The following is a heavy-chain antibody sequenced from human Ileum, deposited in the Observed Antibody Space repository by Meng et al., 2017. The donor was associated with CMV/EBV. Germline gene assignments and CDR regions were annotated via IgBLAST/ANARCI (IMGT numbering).Heavy chain of an antibody. CDR1: GGSIRNFY. CDR3: ARNYGSGNWNFFHY. CDR2: IYTSGTT. J-gene: IGHJ4*02. Sequence: VPPHGSGPGLANTSETLSLTCHVSGGSIRNFYRSWIRQPAGKGLEWIAHIYTSGTTNYNPSLKSRVTMSVDTSRNQFSLKLTSVTAADTAVYYCARNYGSGNWNFFHYWGQGTLVTVSS. V-gene: IGHV4-4*07. D-gene: IGHD3-10*01.